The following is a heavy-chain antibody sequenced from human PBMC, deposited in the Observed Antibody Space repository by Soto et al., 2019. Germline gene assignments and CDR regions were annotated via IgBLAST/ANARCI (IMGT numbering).Heavy chain of an antibody. J-gene: IGHJ4*02. CDR3: AGPGYSSQDY. V-gene: IGHV3-23*01. Sequence: GGSLRLSCAASGFTFSSFALSWVRQAPGKGLEWVSAISGSGDGTDYAASVKGRFTISRDNSKNTLYLQMNSLRAEDTAVYYCAGPGYSSQDYWGQGALVTVSS. CDR2: ISGSGDGT. D-gene: IGHD5-18*01. CDR1: GFTFSSFA.